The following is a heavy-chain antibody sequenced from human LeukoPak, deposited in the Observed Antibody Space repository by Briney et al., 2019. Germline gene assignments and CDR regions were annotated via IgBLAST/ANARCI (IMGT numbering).Heavy chain of an antibody. D-gene: IGHD2-2*01. CDR2: IDPSDSYT. J-gene: IGHJ5*02. Sequence: GASLKISCKGSGYSFTSYWISWVRQMPGKGLEWMGRIDPSDSYTNYSPSFQGHVTISADKSISTAYLQWSSLKASDTAMYYCARRNCSSTSCPFPFDPWGQGTLVTVSS. CDR3: ARRNCSSTSCPFPFDP. V-gene: IGHV5-10-1*01. CDR1: GYSFTSYW.